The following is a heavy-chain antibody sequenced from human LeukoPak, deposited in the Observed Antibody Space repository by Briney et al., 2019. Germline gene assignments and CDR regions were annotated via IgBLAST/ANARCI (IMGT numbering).Heavy chain of an antibody. D-gene: IGHD4-17*01. CDR3: ARAFSTTAFDY. CDR2: ISDDGSNK. V-gene: IGHV3-30*04. CDR1: GFTFRTYA. Sequence: GRSLRPSCAASGFTFRTYAMNWVRQAPGKGLEWVAVISDDGSNKYYAESVKGQFTISRDNSKNTLYLQMNSLRAEDAAVYYCARAFSTTAFDYWGQGTLVTVSS. J-gene: IGHJ4*02.